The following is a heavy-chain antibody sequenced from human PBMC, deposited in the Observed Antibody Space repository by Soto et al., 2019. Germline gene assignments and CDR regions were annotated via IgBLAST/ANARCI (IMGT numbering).Heavy chain of an antibody. J-gene: IGHJ4*02. Sequence: EVQLVESGGGLVQPGGSLRLSCAASGFTFSTYWMHWVRQATGKGLVWVSRISLDGSVTEYADSVKGRFTITRDNAKNTLHLQMNSLRAEDTAVYYCGRDYYSTVLYWGQGTPVTVSS. CDR1: GFTFSTYW. V-gene: IGHV3-74*01. CDR3: GRDYYSTVLY. CDR2: ISLDGSVT. D-gene: IGHD4-4*01.